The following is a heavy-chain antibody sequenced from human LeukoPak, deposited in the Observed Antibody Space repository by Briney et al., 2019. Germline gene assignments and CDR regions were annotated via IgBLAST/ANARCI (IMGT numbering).Heavy chain of an antibody. Sequence: GESLRLSCAASGFFFKSYSMNWVRQAPGRGLEWLSYMSGGSSRNIYYADSVKGHFTISRDNSKNTLYLRMHSLRAEDTAIYYCAREYDFWSGYKDYWGQGILVTVSS. CDR2: MSGGSSRNI. J-gene: IGHJ4*02. D-gene: IGHD3-3*01. CDR3: AREYDFWSGYKDY. CDR1: GFFFKSYS. V-gene: IGHV3-48*01.